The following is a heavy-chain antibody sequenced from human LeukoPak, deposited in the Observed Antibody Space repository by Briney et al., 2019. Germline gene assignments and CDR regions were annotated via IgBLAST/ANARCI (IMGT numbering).Heavy chain of an antibody. D-gene: IGHD1-26*01. V-gene: IGHV4-39*01. CDR1: GASISGGTYY. CDR3: ARRGGSGRAFDH. J-gene: IGHJ4*02. Sequence: PSETLSLTCSVSGASISGGTYYWGWIRQPPGKGLEWIGSIYYTGSTYDNPSLKSRVTISVDTSKNQFSLKLSSVTAADTAVYYCARRGGSGRAFDHWGRGTLVTVSS. CDR2: IYYTGST.